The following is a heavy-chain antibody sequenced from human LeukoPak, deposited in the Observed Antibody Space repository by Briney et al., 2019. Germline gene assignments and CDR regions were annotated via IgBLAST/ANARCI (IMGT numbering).Heavy chain of an antibody. CDR2: ISFDGNNK. J-gene: IGHJ6*03. CDR1: GFTFSSDA. V-gene: IGHV3-30*04. CDR3: ARDSSGRYFDWLSRDYMDV. Sequence: GGSLRLSCAASGFTFSSDAMHWVRQAPGKGLEWVAVISFDGNNKYYADSVKGRFTISRDNSNNTLYLQMNSLRAEDTALYYCARDSSGRYFDWLSRDYMDVWGKGTTVTVSS. D-gene: IGHD3-9*01.